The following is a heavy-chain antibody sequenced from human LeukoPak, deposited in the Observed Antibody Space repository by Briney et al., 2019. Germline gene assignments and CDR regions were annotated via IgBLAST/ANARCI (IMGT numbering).Heavy chain of an antibody. CDR1: GFTFSSYW. V-gene: IGHV3-74*01. CDR2: INSDGSST. Sequence: GGSLRLSCAASGFTFSSYWMHWVRQAPGKGLVWVSRINSDGSSTSYADSVKGRFTISRDNAKNTPYLQMNSLRAEDTAVYYCAREMAVAGNPLDYWGQGTLVTVSS. J-gene: IGHJ4*02. D-gene: IGHD6-19*01. CDR3: AREMAVAGNPLDY.